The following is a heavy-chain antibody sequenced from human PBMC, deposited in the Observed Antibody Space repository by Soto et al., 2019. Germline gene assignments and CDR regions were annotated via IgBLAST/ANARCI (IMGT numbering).Heavy chain of an antibody. CDR1: GFTFSNYW. Sequence: EVQLVESGGGLAQPGGSLRLSCAASGFTFSNYWMHWIRQAPGKGRVCVLGIRSDGSKTTYADSGKGRFTISRDNVKNTLFLHMYGLRAEDTAVYYCARGLISSWGDWGQGTLVTVSS. J-gene: IGHJ4*02. CDR2: IRSDGSKT. D-gene: IGHD6-13*01. V-gene: IGHV3-74*03. CDR3: ARGLISSWGD.